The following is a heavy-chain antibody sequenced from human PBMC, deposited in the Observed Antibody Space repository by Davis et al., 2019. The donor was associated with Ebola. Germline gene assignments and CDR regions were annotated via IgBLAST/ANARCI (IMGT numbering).Heavy chain of an antibody. CDR1: GGSISSYY. D-gene: IGHD3-22*01. J-gene: IGHJ4*02. Sequence: GSLRLSCTVSGGSISSYYWSWIRQPPGKGLEWIGYIYYSGSTNYNPSLKSRVTISVDTSKNQFSLKLSSVTAADTAVYYCARDYYDSNGYLYYFDHWGQGTLVTVSS. CDR3: ARDYYDSNGYLYYFDH. CDR2: IYYSGST. V-gene: IGHV4-59*12.